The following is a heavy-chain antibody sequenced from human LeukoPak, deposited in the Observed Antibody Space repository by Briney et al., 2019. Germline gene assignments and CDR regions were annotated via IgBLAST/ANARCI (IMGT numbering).Heavy chain of an antibody. CDR3: AKDNHYYDSSGYYYYFDY. V-gene: IGHV3-20*04. D-gene: IGHD3-22*01. CDR1: GFTFDDYG. J-gene: IGHJ4*02. CDR2: VNWNGGST. Sequence: GGSLRLSCAASGFTFDDYGLRWVRQAAGKGLEWVSGVNWNGGSTGYADAVKGRFTISRDNAKKSLYLQMNSMRTEDTDVYYCAKDNHYYDSSGYYYYFDYWGQGTLVTVSS.